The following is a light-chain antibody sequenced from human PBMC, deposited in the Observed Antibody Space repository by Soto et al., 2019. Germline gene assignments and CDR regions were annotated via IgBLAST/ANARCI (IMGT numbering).Light chain of an antibody. CDR2: LEGSGSY. Sequence: QLVLTQSSSASASLGSSVKLTCTLSSGHSSYIIAWHQQQPGKAPRYLMKLEGSGSYNQGSGVPDRFSGSSSGADRYLTISNLQYEEEADYYCESWDSNTHTVFGGGTKVTVL. CDR1: SGHSSYI. J-gene: IGLJ3*02. CDR3: ESWDSNTHTV. V-gene: IGLV4-60*02.